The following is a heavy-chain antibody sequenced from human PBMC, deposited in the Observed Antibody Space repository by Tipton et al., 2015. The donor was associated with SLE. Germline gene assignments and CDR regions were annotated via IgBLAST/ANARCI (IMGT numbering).Heavy chain of an antibody. V-gene: IGHV3-33*08. D-gene: IGHD3-16*02. Sequence: SLRLSCAASGFSLSGTGIHWVRQAPGKGLDWVAVIRHDGTDEYYADSLKSRVTLFVDTSKNQISLTLTSVTAADTAVYFCAGGRVDYIGGTYRPTSFDTWGQGTQVTVSS. CDR2: IRHDGTDE. CDR3: AGGRVDYIGGTYRPTSFDT. J-gene: IGHJ4*02. CDR1: GFSLSGTG.